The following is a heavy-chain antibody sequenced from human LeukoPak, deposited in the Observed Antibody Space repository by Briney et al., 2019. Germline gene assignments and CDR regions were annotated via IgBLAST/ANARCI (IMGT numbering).Heavy chain of an antibody. D-gene: IGHD2-2*01. CDR3: ASRPLGYCSSTSCPGDYYMDV. J-gene: IGHJ6*03. CDR1: GYSISSGYY. CDR2: IYHSGST. Sequence: SKTLSLTCAVSGYSISSGYYWGWIRQPPGKGLEWIGSIYHSGSTYYNPSLKSRVTISVDTSKNQFSLKLSSVTAADTAVYYCASRPLGYCSSTSCPGDYYMDVWGKGTTVTVSS. V-gene: IGHV4-38-2*01.